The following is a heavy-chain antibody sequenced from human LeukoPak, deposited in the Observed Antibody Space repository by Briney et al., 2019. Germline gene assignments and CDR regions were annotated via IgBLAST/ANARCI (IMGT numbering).Heavy chain of an antibody. CDR1: GGSIRSSYYY. V-gene: IGHV4-39*07. CDR3: AARYNTLKYYFDY. D-gene: IGHD5-24*01. CDR2: IYYSGST. J-gene: IGHJ4*02. Sequence: SETLSLTCTVSGGSIRSSYYYWGWIRQPPGKGLEWIGCIYYSGSTNYNPSLKSRVTISVDTSKNQFSLKLSSVTAADTAVYYCAARYNTLKYYFDYWGQGTLVTVSS.